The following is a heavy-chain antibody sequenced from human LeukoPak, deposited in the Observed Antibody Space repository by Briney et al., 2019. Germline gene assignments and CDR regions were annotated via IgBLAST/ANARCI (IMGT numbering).Heavy chain of an antibody. V-gene: IGHV4-59*01. CDR1: GGSISSYY. D-gene: IGHD3-3*01. CDR2: IYYSGST. Sequence: SETLSLTCTVSGGSISSYYWSWIRQPPGKGLEWIGYIYYSGSTNYNPSLKSRVTISVDTSKNQFSLKLSSVTAADTAVHYCATEGGYDFWSGYRFDYWGQGTLVTVSS. CDR3: ATEGGYDFWSGYRFDY. J-gene: IGHJ4*02.